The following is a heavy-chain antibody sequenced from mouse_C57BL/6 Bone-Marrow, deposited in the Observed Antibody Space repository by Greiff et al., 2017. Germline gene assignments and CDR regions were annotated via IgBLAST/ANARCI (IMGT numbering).Heavy chain of an antibody. Sequence: QVQLQQPGAELVMPGASVKLSCKASGYTFTSYWMHWVKQRPGQGLEWIGEIDPSDSYTNYNQKFKGKSKLTVDKSSSTAYMQLSSLTSEDSAVYYCASSYAMDYWGQGTSVTVSS. J-gene: IGHJ4*01. CDR2: IDPSDSYT. V-gene: IGHV1-69*01. CDR3: ASSYAMDY. CDR1: GYTFTSYW.